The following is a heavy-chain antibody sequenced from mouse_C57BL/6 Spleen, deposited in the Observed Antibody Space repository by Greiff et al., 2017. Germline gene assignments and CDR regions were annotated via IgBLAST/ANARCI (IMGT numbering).Heavy chain of an antibody. Sequence: QVQLQQPGTELVKPGASVKLSCKASGYTFTSYWMHWVKQRPGQGLEWIGDINPSNGGTTYNEKFKSKATLTVDKSSSTTYMQRSSLTSADSAVXYCARGWLLPGYFDVWGTGTTVTVSS. CDR2: INPSNGGT. CDR3: ARGWLLPGYFDV. J-gene: IGHJ1*03. D-gene: IGHD2-3*01. CDR1: GYTFTSYW. V-gene: IGHV1-53*01.